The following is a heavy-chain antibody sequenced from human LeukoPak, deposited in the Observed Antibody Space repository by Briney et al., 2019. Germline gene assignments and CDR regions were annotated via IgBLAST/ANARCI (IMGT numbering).Heavy chain of an antibody. CDR3: ARIFDYVWGSYDLEEAWFDP. Sequence: SETLSLTCTVSGGSISSFYWSWIRQPPGKGLEWIGYIYYSGSTNYNPSLKSRVTISEDTSKNQFSLKLSSVTAADTAVYYCARIFDYVWGSYDLEEAWFDPWGQGTLVTVSS. V-gene: IGHV4-59*01. D-gene: IGHD3-16*01. CDR2: IYYSGST. CDR1: GGSISSFY. J-gene: IGHJ5*02.